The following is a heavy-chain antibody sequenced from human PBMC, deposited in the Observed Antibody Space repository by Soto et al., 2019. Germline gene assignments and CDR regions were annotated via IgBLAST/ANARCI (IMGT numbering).Heavy chain of an antibody. Sequence: TLSLTCTVSGGSISSSSYYWGWIRQPPGKGLEWIGSIYYSGSTYYNPSLKSRVTISVDTSKNQFSLKLSSVTAADTAVYYCARATTDILTGYYGGFDYWGQGTQVTVSS. CDR1: GGSISSSSYY. CDR3: ARATTDILTGYYGGFDY. J-gene: IGHJ4*02. V-gene: IGHV4-39*01. CDR2: IYYSGST. D-gene: IGHD3-9*01.